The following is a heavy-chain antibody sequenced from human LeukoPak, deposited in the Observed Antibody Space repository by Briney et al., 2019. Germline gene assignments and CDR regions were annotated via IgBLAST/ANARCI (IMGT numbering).Heavy chain of an antibody. CDR3: ARGRIVVVPAAMLSETYYYYMDV. CDR1: GGSFSGYY. V-gene: IGHV4-34*01. Sequence: SETLSLTCAVYGGSFSGYYWSWIRQPPGKGLEWIGEINHSGSTNYNPSLKSRVTISVDTSKNQFSLKLSSVTAADTAVYYCARGRIVVVPAAMLSETYYYYMDVWGKGTTDTVSS. D-gene: IGHD2-2*01. CDR2: INHSGST. J-gene: IGHJ6*03.